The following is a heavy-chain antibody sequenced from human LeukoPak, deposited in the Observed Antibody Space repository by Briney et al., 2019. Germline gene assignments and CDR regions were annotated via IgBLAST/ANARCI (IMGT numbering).Heavy chain of an antibody. V-gene: IGHV4-59*08. Sequence: PSETLSLTCTVSGGSINSYYWSWIRQPPGKGLEWIGYIYYSGSTNYNPSLKSRVTISVDTSKNQFSLKLSSVTAADTAVYYCARQQSSGWYQSYYYYYGMDVWGQGTTVTVSS. J-gene: IGHJ6*02. CDR1: GGSINSYY. CDR2: IYYSGST. CDR3: ARQQSSGWYQSYYYYYGMDV. D-gene: IGHD6-19*01.